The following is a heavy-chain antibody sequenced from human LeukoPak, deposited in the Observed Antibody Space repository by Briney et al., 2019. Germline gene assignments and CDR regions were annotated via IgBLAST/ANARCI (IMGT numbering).Heavy chain of an antibody. Sequence: PSDTLSLTCTVSGGSISSNSYYWGWIRQPPGKGLEWIGRIYYSGSTYYNPSLKSRVTSSVDTSKNQFSLKLSSVTAADTAVYYCADHIAAAGHHYFDYWGQGTLVAVSS. V-gene: IGHV4-39*07. J-gene: IGHJ4*02. D-gene: IGHD6-13*01. CDR3: ADHIAAAGHHYFDY. CDR2: IYYSGST. CDR1: GGSISSNSYY.